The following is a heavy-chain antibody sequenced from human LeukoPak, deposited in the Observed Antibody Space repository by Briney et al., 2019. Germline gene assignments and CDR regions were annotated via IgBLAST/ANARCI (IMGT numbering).Heavy chain of an antibody. CDR3: ARANRLLVGEDY. CDR1: GFTFSSYS. J-gene: IGHJ4*02. Sequence: GVSLRLSCAASGFTFSSYSMNWVRQAPGKGLEWVSSISSSSSYIYYADSVKGRFTISRDNAKNSLYLQMNSLRAEDTAVYYCARANRLLVGEDYWGQGTLVTVSS. CDR2: ISSSSSYI. D-gene: IGHD6-6*01. V-gene: IGHV3-21*01.